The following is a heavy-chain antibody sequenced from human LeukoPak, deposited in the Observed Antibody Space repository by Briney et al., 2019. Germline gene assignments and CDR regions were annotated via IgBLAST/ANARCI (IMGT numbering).Heavy chain of an antibody. CDR3: ARGHQTFDY. D-gene: IGHD2-2*01. CDR2: VNSDGSI. CDR1: GSTFTSYA. Sequence: GGSLRLSCAASGSTFTSYAMSWVRQAPGKGLQWVSIVNSDGSIYYADSVKGRFTISRDNTKNTLYLQMNSLRAEDTAVYYCARGHQTFDYWGQGTLVTVSS. J-gene: IGHJ4*02. V-gene: IGHV3-23*01.